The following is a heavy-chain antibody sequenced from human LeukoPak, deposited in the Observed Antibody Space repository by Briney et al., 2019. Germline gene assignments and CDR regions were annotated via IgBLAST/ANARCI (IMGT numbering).Heavy chain of an antibody. J-gene: IGHJ4*02. Sequence: SETLSLTCTVSGDSISTSNSYWSWIRQPPGKGLEWIGYIYYSGSTNYNPSLKSRVTISVDTSKNQFSLKLSSVTAADTAVYYCARDLGRITIFGVAPYYFDYWGQGTLVTVSS. D-gene: IGHD3-3*01. CDR1: GDSISTSNSY. CDR3: ARDLGRITIFGVAPYYFDY. CDR2: IYYSGST. V-gene: IGHV4-61*01.